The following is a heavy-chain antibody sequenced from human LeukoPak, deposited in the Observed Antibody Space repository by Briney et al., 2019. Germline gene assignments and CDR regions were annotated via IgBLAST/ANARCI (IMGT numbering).Heavy chain of an antibody. D-gene: IGHD3-3*01. CDR2: IYYREYRGST. Sequence: PSETLSLTCTVSGGSISNYFWSWIRQPPGKGLEWIGNIYYREYRGSTSYNPSLKSRVTISVDTSKNQFSLRLNSVTAADTAVYYYARYALESPKHFDCWGQGILVTVSS. V-gene: IGHV4-59*08. CDR1: GGSISNYF. J-gene: IGHJ4*02. CDR3: ARYALESPKHFDC.